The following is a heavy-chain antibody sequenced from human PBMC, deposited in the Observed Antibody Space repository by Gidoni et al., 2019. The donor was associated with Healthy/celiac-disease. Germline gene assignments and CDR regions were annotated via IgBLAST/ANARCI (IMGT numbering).Heavy chain of an antibody. D-gene: IGHD5-18*01. CDR1: GGSFSGYY. J-gene: IGHJ5*02. CDR3: ARGRRGYSYGSIGGNWFDP. V-gene: IGHV4-34*01. Sequence: QVQLQQWGAGLLKPSEPLSLTCAVYGGSFSGYYWSWIRQPPGKGLEWIGEINHSGSTNYNPSLKSRVTISVDTSKNQFSLKLSSVTAADTAVYYCARGRRGYSYGSIGGNWFDPWGQGTLVTVSS. CDR2: INHSGST.